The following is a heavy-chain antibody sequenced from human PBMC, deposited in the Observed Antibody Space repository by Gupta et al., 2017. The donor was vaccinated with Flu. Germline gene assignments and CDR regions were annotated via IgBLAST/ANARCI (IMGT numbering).Heavy chain of an antibody. CDR2: IYPGDSDT. D-gene: IGHD3-22*01. J-gene: IGHJ3*02. Sequence: EVQLVQSGAEVTKPGEALKISCTGSGYSFTSYWIGWVRQMPGKGLEWMGIIYPGDSDTRYSPSFQGQVTISADKSISTAYLQWSSLKASDTAMYYCARQTSDSSGSHAFDIWGQGTMVTVSS. CDR3: ARQTSDSSGSHAFDI. V-gene: IGHV5-51*01. CDR1: GYSFTSYW.